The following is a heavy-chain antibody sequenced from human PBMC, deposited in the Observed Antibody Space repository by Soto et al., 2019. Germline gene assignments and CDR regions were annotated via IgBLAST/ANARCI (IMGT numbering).Heavy chain of an antibody. CDR2: ISAYNGNT. V-gene: IGHV1-18*01. CDR1: GYTFTSYG. J-gene: IGHJ4*02. Sequence: VASVKVSCKASGYTFTSYGISWVRQAPGQGLEWMGWISAYNGNTNYAQKLQGRVTMTTDTSTSTAYMELRSLRSDDTAVYYCARAERYYYDSSGYYWGQGTLVTVSS. D-gene: IGHD3-22*01. CDR3: ARAERYYYDSSGYY.